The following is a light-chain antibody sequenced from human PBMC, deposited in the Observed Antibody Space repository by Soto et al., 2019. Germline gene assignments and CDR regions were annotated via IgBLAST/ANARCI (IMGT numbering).Light chain of an antibody. J-gene: IGKJ4*01. CDR2: GAS. CDR3: QQYYISPLT. V-gene: IGKV3-20*01. CDR1: QIVSSSY. Sequence: EIVLTQSPGTLSLSPGERATLSCRASQIVSSSYLAWYQQKPGQAPRLLIYGASSRATGIPDKFSGSGSGTDFTLTISILEPEDFAVYYCQQYYISPLTFGGGTKVEIK.